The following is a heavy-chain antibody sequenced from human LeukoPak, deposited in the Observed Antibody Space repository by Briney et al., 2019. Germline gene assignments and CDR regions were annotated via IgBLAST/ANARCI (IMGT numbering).Heavy chain of an antibody. D-gene: IGHD4-17*01. CDR1: GGTFSSYT. Sequence: SVKVSCKASGGTFSSYTISWVRQAPGQGLEWMGGIIAIFGTANYAQKFQGRVTITTDESTSTAYTELSSLRSEDTAVSYCAMSPPRNYGDYVLPWPYYWGQGTLVTVSS. V-gene: IGHV1-69*05. J-gene: IGHJ4*02. CDR3: AMSPPRNYGDYVLPWPYY. CDR2: IIAIFGTA.